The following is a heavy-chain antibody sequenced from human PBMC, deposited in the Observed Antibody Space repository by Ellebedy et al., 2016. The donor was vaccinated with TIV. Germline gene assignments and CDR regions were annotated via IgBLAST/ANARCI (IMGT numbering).Heavy chain of an antibody. CDR2: INSDGSST. D-gene: IGHD5-18*01. Sequence: GESLKISCAASGFTFSSHWMHWVRQAPGKGLVWVSRINSDGSSTSYADSVKGRFTISRDNAKNSVYLQMNSLRAGDTAVYYCAREGDTAMVHGLDVWGQGTAVTVSS. J-gene: IGHJ6*02. CDR3: AREGDTAMVHGLDV. V-gene: IGHV3-74*01. CDR1: GFTFSSHW.